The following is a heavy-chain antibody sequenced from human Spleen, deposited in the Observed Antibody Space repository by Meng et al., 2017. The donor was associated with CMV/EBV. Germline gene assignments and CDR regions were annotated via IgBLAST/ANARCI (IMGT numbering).Heavy chain of an antibody. D-gene: IGHD3-3*01. CDR1: GFSFKTYT. CDR2: ISYDGFNK. CDR3: ARGYTYYDFWSGYYYYFDY. Sequence: GESLKISCAASGFSFKTYTMHWVRQAPGKGLEWMAVISYDGFNKYYADSVKGRFTISRDNSKNTLYVQMNNLRAEETAVYYCARGYTYYDFWSGYYYYFDYWGQGTLVTVSS. J-gene: IGHJ4*02. V-gene: IGHV3-30-3*01.